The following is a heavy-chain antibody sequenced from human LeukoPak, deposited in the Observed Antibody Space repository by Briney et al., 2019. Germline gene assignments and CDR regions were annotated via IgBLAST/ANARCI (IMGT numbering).Heavy chain of an antibody. CDR1: GGSISSSSYY. CDR2: IYYSGST. V-gene: IGHV4-39*07. D-gene: IGHD3-9*01. CDR3: ARYYDILTGSYYFGY. J-gene: IGHJ4*02. Sequence: SETLSLTCTVSGGSISSSSYYWGWIRQPPGKGLEWIGSIYYSGSTYYNPSLKSRVTISVDTSKNQFSLKLSSVTAADTAVYYCARYYDILTGSYYFGYWGQGTLVTVSS.